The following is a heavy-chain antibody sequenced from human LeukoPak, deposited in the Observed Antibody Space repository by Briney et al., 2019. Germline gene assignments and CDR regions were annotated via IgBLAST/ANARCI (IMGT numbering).Heavy chain of an antibody. Sequence: PGGSLRLSCAASGFTVSSNYMSWVRQAPGKGLEWVSVICSGGSTYYADSVKGRFTISRDNSKNTLYLQMNSLRAEDTAVYYCARNSGSPRSFDYWGQGTLVTVSS. CDR1: GFTVSSNY. V-gene: IGHV3-66*02. D-gene: IGHD3-10*01. CDR3: ARNSGSPRSFDY. CDR2: ICSGGST. J-gene: IGHJ4*02.